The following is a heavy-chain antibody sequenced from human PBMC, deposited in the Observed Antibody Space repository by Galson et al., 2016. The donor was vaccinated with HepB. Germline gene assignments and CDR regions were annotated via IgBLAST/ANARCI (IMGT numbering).Heavy chain of an antibody. CDR2: ISGYNGNT. D-gene: IGHD4-17*01. CDR1: GYTFNFYG. V-gene: IGHV1-18*01. CDR3: GRDWGTVTPMDY. J-gene: IGHJ4*02. Sequence: SCKASGYTFNFYGISWVRQAPGQGLEWMGWISGYNGNTEYAQKFQGRVTMTTDTSASTAYLELWSLTSDDTAVYYCGRDWGTVTPMDYWGQGTLVTVSS.